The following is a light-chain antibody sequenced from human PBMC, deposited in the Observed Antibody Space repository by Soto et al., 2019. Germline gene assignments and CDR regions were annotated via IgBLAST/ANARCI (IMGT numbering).Light chain of an antibody. CDR3: HRRNSPYT. Sequence: EIVLTQSPATLSLSPGDRATLSCRASHSVSSYLAWYQQRPGQAPRLLIYDVSNRATGIPARVSGSGSGTDFNLTISSLEPDDFAVCYNHRRNSPYTFGPGTKLEIK. J-gene: IGKJ2*01. CDR2: DVS. V-gene: IGKV3-11*01. CDR1: HSVSSY.